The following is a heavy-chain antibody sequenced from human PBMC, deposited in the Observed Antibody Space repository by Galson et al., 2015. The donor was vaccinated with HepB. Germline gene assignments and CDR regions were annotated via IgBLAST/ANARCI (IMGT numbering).Heavy chain of an antibody. CDR3: TRNYDSNGYET. CDR1: GFTFSGSA. V-gene: IGHV3-73*01. Sequence: SLRLSCAASGFTFSGSAMHWVRQAFGKGLEWVGRIRSKGNNYATAYAASVKGRFTISRDDSKNTAYLQMNSLKTEDTAVYYCTRNYDSNGYETWGQGTLVTVSS. J-gene: IGHJ5*02. D-gene: IGHD3-22*01. CDR2: IRSKGNNYAT.